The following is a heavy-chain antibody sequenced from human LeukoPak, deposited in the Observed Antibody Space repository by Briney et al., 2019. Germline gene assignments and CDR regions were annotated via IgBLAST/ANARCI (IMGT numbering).Heavy chain of an antibody. CDR1: GYTFTSYY. Sequence: GASVKVSCKASGYTFTSYYIHWVRQAPGQGLEWMGIINPSDGSTTYAQNFQGRVTMTRDTSTSTVYMELSSLRSEDTAVYYCARGERTTGTIDYWGQGTLVTVSS. J-gene: IGHJ4*02. D-gene: IGHD1-1*01. CDR3: ARGERTTGTIDY. CDR2: INPSDGST. V-gene: IGHV1-46*01.